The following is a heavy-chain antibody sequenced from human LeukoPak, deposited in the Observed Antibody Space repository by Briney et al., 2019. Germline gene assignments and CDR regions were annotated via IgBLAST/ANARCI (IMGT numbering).Heavy chain of an antibody. J-gene: IGHJ6*02. CDR2: IYPGDSDT. CDR3: ARSILAGYYYYYGMDV. CDR1: GYSFTSYW. D-gene: IGHD6-13*01. Sequence: GESLKISCKGSGYSFTSYWIGWVRKMPGEGLEWMGIIYPGDSDTRYSPSFQGQVTISADKSISTAYLQWSSLKASDTAMYYCARSILAGYYYYYGMDVWGQGTTVTVSS. V-gene: IGHV5-51*01.